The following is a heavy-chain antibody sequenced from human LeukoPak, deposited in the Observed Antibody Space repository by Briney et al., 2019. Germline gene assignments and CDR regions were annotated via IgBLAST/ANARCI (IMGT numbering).Heavy chain of an antibody. J-gene: IGHJ4*02. D-gene: IGHD3-10*01. V-gene: IGHV3-21*01. Sequence: GGSLRLSCAASGFSFSSYHMNWVRQAPGKGLEWVSSVTSSSSYIYYADSVKGRFTISRDNAKNSLYLQMNSLRAEDTAVYYCARGEYGSGSYHIDYWGQGTLVTVSS. CDR2: VTSSSSYI. CDR3: ARGEYGSGSYHIDY. CDR1: GFSFSSYH.